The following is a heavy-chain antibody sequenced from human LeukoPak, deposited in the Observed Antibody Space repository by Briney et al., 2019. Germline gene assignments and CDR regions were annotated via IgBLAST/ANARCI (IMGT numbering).Heavy chain of an antibody. CDR2: IWYDGSNK. CDR3: ARDKVNHPYNWFDP. D-gene: IGHD1-14*01. V-gene: IGHV3-33*01. CDR1: GFTFNNYA. Sequence: PGGSLRLSCAASGFTFNNYAVHWVRQAPGKGLEWVTTIWYDGSNKYYGDSVKGRFTISRDNSKSTLYLQMNSLRAEDTAVYYCARDKVNHPYNWFDPWGQGTLVTVSS. J-gene: IGHJ5*02.